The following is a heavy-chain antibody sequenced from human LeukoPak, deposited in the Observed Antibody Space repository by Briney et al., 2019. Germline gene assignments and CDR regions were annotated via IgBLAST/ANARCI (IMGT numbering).Heavy chain of an antibody. Sequence: TGGSLRLSCAASGFTFSDYYMSWIRQAPGKGLEWVSYISSSGSTIYYADSVKGRFTISRDNAKNSLYLQMNSLRAEDTAVYYCTRGLPGASWLPHDALDIWGQGTMVTVSS. V-gene: IGHV3-11*04. CDR3: TRGLPGASWLPHDALDI. D-gene: IGHD5-12*01. J-gene: IGHJ3*02. CDR2: ISSSGSTI. CDR1: GFTFSDYY.